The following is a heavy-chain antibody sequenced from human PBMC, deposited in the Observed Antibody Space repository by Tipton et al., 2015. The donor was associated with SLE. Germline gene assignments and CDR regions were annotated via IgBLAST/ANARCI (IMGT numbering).Heavy chain of an antibody. CDR3: TRAEFSSNWYMYWHFDL. CDR1: GRSFIGSY. V-gene: IGHV4-34*01. CDR2: IDHSGVT. Sequence: TLSLTCAVYGRSFIGSYWTWIRQPPGKGLEWIGDIDHSGVTHYNPSLKSRVTISRDTSGNQFSLNLSSVTASDTAVYFCTRAEFSSNWYMYWHFDLWGRGILVTVSS. J-gene: IGHJ2*01. D-gene: IGHD6-13*01.